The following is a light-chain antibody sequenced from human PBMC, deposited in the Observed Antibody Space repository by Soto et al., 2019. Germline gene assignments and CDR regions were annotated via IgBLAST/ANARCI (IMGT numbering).Light chain of an antibody. CDR3: SSYTSSSTWV. CDR2: DVS. V-gene: IGLV2-14*03. J-gene: IGLJ3*02. Sequence: QSALTQPASVSGSPGQSITISCTGTSSDVGGYNSVSWYQQQSGKAPKLMIYDVSLRPSGVSDRFSGSKSANTASLTISGLQAEDEADYYCSSYTSSSTWVFGGGTKLTVL. CDR1: SSDVGGYNS.